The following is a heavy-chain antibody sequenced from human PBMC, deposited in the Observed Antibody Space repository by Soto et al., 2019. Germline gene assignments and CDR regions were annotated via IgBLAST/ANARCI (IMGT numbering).Heavy chain of an antibody. D-gene: IGHD3-16*02. V-gene: IGHV3-73*01. Sequence: GGSLRLSCAASGFTFSGSAMHWVRQASGKGLEWVGRIRSKANSYATAYAASVKGRFTISRDDSKNTAYLQMNSLKTEDTAVYYCTSSLLVARDDYIWGCYRNHDAFDIWGQGTRVTV. CDR3: TSSLLVARDDYIWGCYRNHDAFDI. J-gene: IGHJ3*02. CDR2: IRSKANSYAT. CDR1: GFTFSGSA.